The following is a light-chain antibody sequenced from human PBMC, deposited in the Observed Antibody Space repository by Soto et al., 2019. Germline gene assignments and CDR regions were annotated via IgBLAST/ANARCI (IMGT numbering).Light chain of an antibody. J-gene: IGLJ3*02. CDR1: SSDVGGYNY. CDR3: SSYTSSSTLGV. CDR2: DVS. V-gene: IGLV2-14*01. Sequence: QSALTQPASVSGSPGQSITISCTGTSSDVGGYNYVSWYQQQPGKAPKLRIYDVSNRPSGVSNRFSGSKSGNTASLTISGLQAEDEADYYCSSYTSSSTLGVFGGGTKLTVL.